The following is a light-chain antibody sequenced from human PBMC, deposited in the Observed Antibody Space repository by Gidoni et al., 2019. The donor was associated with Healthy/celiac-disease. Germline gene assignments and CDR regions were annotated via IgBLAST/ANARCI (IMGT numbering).Light chain of an antibody. V-gene: IGKV3-20*01. CDR1: QSVSSSY. Sequence: EIVLTQSPGTLSLSPGERATLSCRASQSVSSSYFAWYQQKPGQAPRLLIYGASSRATGIPDRFSGSGSGTDFTLTISRLEPEDFAVYYCHQYGSSQGTFGQGTKVEIK. CDR2: GAS. J-gene: IGKJ1*01. CDR3: HQYGSSQGT.